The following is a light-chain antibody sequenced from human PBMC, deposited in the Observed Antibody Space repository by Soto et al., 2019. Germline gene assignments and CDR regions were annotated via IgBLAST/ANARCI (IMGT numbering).Light chain of an antibody. J-gene: IGKJ1*01. CDR2: SAS. CDR1: RGIGNA. Sequence: DIQMTQSPSSLSASVGDRVTITCRPSRGIGNALAWYQQKPGTVPKLLIHSASTLQSGVPSRFSGSGSGTDFTLTISSLQPEDFAVYYCQQYGSSRTFGQGTKVDIK. CDR3: QQYGSSRT. V-gene: IGKV1-27*01.